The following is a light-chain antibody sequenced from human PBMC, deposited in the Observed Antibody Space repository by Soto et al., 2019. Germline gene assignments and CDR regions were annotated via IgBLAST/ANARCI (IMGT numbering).Light chain of an antibody. J-gene: IGKJ1*01. CDR2: AAS. Sequence: DLQMTQFPSSLSASVGDRVTITCRASQDIRTFLAWYQQRPGKVPKLLIYAASTLQSEVPSRFSGSGSGTDFTLIISSLQPEDVENYYCQKYNTAPWTFGHGTRVEI. CDR1: QDIRTF. V-gene: IGKV1-27*01. CDR3: QKYNTAPWT.